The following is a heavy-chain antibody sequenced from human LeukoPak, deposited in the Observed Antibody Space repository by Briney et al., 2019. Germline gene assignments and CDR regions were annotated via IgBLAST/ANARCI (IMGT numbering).Heavy chain of an antibody. CDR1: GFTFSSDA. Sequence: PGGSLRLSCAASGFTFSSDAMSWVRQAPGKGLEWVSAICGCGSRSYYADSVKGRSTISRDNSKKTQCLQMSSLGAEKTAVYYCAKDVEVTGFDYWGQGTLVTVSS. CDR3: AKDVEVTGFDY. CDR2: ICGCGSRS. D-gene: IGHD2-21*02. V-gene: IGHV3-23*01. J-gene: IGHJ4*02.